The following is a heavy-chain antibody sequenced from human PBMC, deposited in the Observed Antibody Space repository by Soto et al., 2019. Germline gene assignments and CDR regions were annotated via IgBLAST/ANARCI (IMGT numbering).Heavy chain of an antibody. Sequence: QVQLVQSGAEVKKPGSSVRVSCEASGGTFIDYAFSWVRQAPGQGLEWMGGTVPISGIEDYAQKFQGRITITADASTRTAYMELTSLRSEDTAVYYCARDFCPVPTCYDLWGQGVLVTVSS. V-gene: IGHV1-69*01. D-gene: IGHD2-2*01. CDR3: ARDFCPVPTCYDL. J-gene: IGHJ4*02. CDR1: GGTFIDYA. CDR2: TVPISGIE.